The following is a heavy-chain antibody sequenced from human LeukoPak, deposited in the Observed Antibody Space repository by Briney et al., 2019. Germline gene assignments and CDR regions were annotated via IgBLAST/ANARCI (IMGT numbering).Heavy chain of an antibody. CDR3: ARGSRFLERDNWFDP. D-gene: IGHD3-3*01. CDR1: GGTFSSDT. CDR2: IIPIFGTA. Sequence: ASVKVSCKASGGTFSSDTISWVRQAPGQGLEWMGGIIPIFGTANYAQKFQGRVTITTDESTSTAYMELSSLRSEDTAVYYCARGSRFLERDNWFDPWGQGTLVTVSS. V-gene: IGHV1-69*05. J-gene: IGHJ5*02.